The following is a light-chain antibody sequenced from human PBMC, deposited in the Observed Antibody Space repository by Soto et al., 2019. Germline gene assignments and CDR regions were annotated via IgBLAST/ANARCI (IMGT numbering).Light chain of an antibody. V-gene: IGLV1-40*01. J-gene: IGLJ2*01. CDR1: RSNIGAGFD. CDR3: QSYDGSLSGPVV. Sequence: QSVLTQPPSVSGAPGQRVTISRTGTRSNIGAGFDVHWYQQLPGTAPKLLIYDNNNRPSGVPDRFSGSKSGTSASLAITGLQAEDEADYYCQSYDGSLSGPVVFGGGTQLTVL. CDR2: DNN.